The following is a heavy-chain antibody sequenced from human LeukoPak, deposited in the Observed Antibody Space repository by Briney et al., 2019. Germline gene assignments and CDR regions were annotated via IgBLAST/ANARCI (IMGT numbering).Heavy chain of an antibody. J-gene: IGHJ2*01. V-gene: IGHV3-23*01. D-gene: IGHD1-26*01. Sequence: PGGSLRLSCAASGFTFSSYWMSWVRQAPGKGLEWVSAMTGSGDIIYYADFVKGRFTISRDNSKNTLYLQMTTLRAEDTAVYYCAFIGSSFFDLWGRGTLVTVSS. CDR1: GFTFSSYW. CDR3: AFIGSSFFDL. CDR2: MTGSGDII.